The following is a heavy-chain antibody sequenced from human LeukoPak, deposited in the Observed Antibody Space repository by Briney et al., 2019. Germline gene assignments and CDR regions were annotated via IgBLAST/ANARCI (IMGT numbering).Heavy chain of an antibody. J-gene: IGHJ4*02. Sequence: SETLSLTCTVSGGSISSSSCYWGWIRQPPGKGLEWIGSIYYSGSTYYNPSLKSRVTISVDTSKNQFSLKLSSVTAADTAVYYCARFGSGWYYFDYWGQGTLVTVSS. CDR3: ARFGSGWYYFDY. CDR1: GGSISSSSCY. CDR2: IYYSGST. D-gene: IGHD6-19*01. V-gene: IGHV4-39*01.